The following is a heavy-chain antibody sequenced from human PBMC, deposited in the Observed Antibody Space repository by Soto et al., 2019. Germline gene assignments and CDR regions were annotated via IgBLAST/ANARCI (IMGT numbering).Heavy chain of an antibody. V-gene: IGHV1-8*01. J-gene: IGHJ3*02. Sequence: ASVRVSCKASGYTFTSYDINWVRQATGQGLEWMGWMNPNSGNTGYAQKFQGRVTMTRNTSISTAYMELSSLRSEDTAVYYCARGLWFGEEGAFDIWGQGTMVTVSS. D-gene: IGHD3-10*01. CDR3: ARGLWFGEEGAFDI. CDR1: GYTFTSYD. CDR2: MNPNSGNT.